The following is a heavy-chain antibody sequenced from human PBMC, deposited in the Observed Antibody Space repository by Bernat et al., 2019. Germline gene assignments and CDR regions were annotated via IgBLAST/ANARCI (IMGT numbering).Heavy chain of an antibody. CDR2: IKQDGSEK. J-gene: IGHJ5*02. CDR3: ARDLYTMVQGVISP. V-gene: IGHV3-7*01. Sequence: EVQLVESGGGLVQPGGSLRLSCAASGFTFSSYWMSWVRQAPGKGLEWVANIKQDGSEKYYVDSVKGRFTISRDNAKNSLYLQMNSPRAEDTAVYYCARDLYTMVQGVISPWGQGTLVTVSS. CDR1: GFTFSSYW. D-gene: IGHD3-10*01.